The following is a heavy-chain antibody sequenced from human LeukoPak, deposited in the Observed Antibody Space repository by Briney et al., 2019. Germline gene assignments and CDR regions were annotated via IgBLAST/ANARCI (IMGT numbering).Heavy chain of an antibody. D-gene: IGHD3-22*01. CDR3: ARLPYYYDTSGYYYFDY. CDR2: IYYSGNT. J-gene: IGHJ4*02. CDR1: GGSISSSSYY. V-gene: IGHV4-39*01. Sequence: SETLSLTCTVSGGSISSSSYYWGWIRQPPGKGLEWIGSIYYSGNTYYNPSLRSRVTISVDTSKNQFSLKLSSVTAADTAVYYCARLPYYYDTSGYYYFDYWGQGTLVTVSS.